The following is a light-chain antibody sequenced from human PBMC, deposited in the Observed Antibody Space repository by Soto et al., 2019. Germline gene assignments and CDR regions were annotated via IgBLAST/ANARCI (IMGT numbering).Light chain of an antibody. CDR2: GAS. CDR3: HQYNNWPQT. J-gene: IGKJ2*01. Sequence: EIVMTQSPATLSVSPGERATLSCRAGQSISSNLAWYQQKPGQGPRLLIYGASTRATGVPARFSGSESGTEFTLTISSLQSEDFAVYYCHQYNNWPQTFGQGTKLEIK. V-gene: IGKV3-15*01. CDR1: QSISSN.